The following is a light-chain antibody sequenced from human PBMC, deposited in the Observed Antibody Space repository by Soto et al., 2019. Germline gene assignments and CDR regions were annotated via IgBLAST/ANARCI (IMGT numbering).Light chain of an antibody. Sequence: EIVLTQSPGTPSLSPGERASLSCRASQSVSSSYLAWYQQKPGQAPRLLIYGASSRATGIPDRFSGSGSGTEFTLTISRLELEDFAVYYCQQYAGSPPRTFGQGTKVEIK. J-gene: IGKJ1*01. CDR1: QSVSSSY. V-gene: IGKV3-20*01. CDR3: QQYAGSPPRT. CDR2: GAS.